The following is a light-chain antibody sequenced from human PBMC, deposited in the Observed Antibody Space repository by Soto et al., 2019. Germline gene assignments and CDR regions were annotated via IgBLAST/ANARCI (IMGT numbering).Light chain of an antibody. Sequence: EIVLTQSPGTLSLSPGERATLSCRAIQSVSSVYLAWYQQKPGQTPRLLIYGASIRATGIPDRFNGSGSGRDFTLTTSGLEPEYFSVYYGQQYGSSRWTFGQGTKVEI. J-gene: IGKJ1*01. CDR1: QSVSSVY. V-gene: IGKV3-20*01. CDR2: GAS. CDR3: QQYGSSRWT.